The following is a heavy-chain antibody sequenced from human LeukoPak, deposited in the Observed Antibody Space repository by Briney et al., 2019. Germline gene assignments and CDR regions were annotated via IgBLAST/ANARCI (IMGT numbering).Heavy chain of an antibody. CDR2: IYPGDSET. Sequence: GESLKISCKGSGFSFTSYWIGWVRQMPGKGLEWMGLIYPGDSETKYSPSFQGQVSISADKSINTAYLQWNSLKASGTAMYYCARHGAYAGFVGFYFDYWGQGALVTVSS. J-gene: IGHJ4*02. CDR3: ARHGAYAGFVGFYFDY. V-gene: IGHV5-51*01. D-gene: IGHD1-26*01. CDR1: GFSFTSYW.